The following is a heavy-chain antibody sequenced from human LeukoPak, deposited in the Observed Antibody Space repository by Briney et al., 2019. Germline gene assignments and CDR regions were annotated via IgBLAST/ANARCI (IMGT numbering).Heavy chain of an antibody. CDR2: ISKDGSST. D-gene: IGHD4-17*01. CDR3: ARDGGYGDLDY. CDR1: GFTFNNAW. J-gene: IGHJ4*02. Sequence: GESLRLSCAASGFTFNNAWMSWVRQAPGMGLVWVSRISKDGSSTIYADSVKGRITISRDNAKNTLYLQMNSLRVEDTALYYCARDGGYGDLDYWGQGSLVTVSS. V-gene: IGHV3-74*01.